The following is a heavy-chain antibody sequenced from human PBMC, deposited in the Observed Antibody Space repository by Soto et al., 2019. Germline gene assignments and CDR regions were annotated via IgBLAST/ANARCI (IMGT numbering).Heavy chain of an antibody. Sequence: EVHLVDSGGGFIYPGGSLRLSCAASGLTISNAWMNWVRQAPGKGLEWVGRIKTNTEGGTTDYAAAVKGRFTVSRDDSKNTLYLQMNSLKTEDTAVYYCTTWSVEGVWGQGTMVTVSS. CDR2: IKTNTEGGTT. V-gene: IGHV3-15*07. J-gene: IGHJ6*02. D-gene: IGHD2-15*01. CDR3: TTWSVEGV. CDR1: GLTISNAW.